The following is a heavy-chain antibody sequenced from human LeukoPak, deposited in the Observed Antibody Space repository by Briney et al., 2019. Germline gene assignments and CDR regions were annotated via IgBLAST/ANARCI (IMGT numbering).Heavy chain of an antibody. V-gene: IGHV3-21*04. CDR2: ISSASSYI. CDR3: AKERYDGSGAAYDN. D-gene: IGHD3-10*01. CDR1: GFTFSSYS. Sequence: GGSLRLSCAASGFTFSSYSMNWVRQAPGKGLEWVSAISSASSYIYYADSVKGRFTVSRDNTKNSLYLSMNSLRAEDTALCYCAKERYDGSGAAYDNWGQGTLVTVSS. J-gene: IGHJ4*02.